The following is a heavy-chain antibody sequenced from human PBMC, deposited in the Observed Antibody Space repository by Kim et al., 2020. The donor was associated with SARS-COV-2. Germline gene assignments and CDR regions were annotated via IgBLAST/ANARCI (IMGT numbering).Heavy chain of an antibody. CDR3: TRDLEL. Sequence: KQDGSDMYYVDSGERRLTISRDIAKNSLYLQLNSLRAEDTAVYYCTRDLELWGQGTLVTVSS. V-gene: IGHV3-7*01. D-gene: IGHD1-7*01. CDR2: KQDGSDM. J-gene: IGHJ1*01.